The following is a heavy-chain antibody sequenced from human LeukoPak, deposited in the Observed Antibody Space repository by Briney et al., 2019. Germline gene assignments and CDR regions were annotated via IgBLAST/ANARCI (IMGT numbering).Heavy chain of an antibody. Sequence: ASVKVSCKASGYTFTSYGISWVRQAPGQGFEWMGGITPIFGTANFAQKFQGRVSITADESTSTAFMELSSLRSEDTAVYYCARNRAPRHGYGDTYYFDYWGQGTLVTVSS. CDR3: ARNRAPRHGYGDTYYFDY. CDR2: ITPIFGTA. J-gene: IGHJ4*02. D-gene: IGHD4-17*01. CDR1: GYTFTSYG. V-gene: IGHV1-69*13.